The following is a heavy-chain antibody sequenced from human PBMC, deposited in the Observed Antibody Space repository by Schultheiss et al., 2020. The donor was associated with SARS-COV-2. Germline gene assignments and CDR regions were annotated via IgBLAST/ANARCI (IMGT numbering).Heavy chain of an antibody. D-gene: IGHD2-15*01. CDR3: AREVGYYYYMDV. CDR2: ISYDGSNK. CDR1: GFTFSSYA. Sequence: WGSLRLSCAASGFTFSSYAMHWVRQAPGKGLEWVAVISYDGSNKYYADSVKGRFTISRDNSKNTLYLQMNSLRAEDTAVYYCAREVGYYYYMDVWGKGTTVTVSS. V-gene: IGHV3-30*04. J-gene: IGHJ6*03.